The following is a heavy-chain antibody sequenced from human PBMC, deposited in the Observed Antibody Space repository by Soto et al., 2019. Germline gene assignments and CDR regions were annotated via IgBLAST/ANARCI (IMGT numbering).Heavy chain of an antibody. CDR3: AREGAAPYYYYRMDV. J-gene: IGHJ6*02. CDR1: GGSISSGGYF. V-gene: IGHV4-31*03. Sequence: QVQLQESGPGLVKPSQTLSLTCTVSGGSISSGGYFWSWIRQHPGKGLEWIGFIYYSGSTYYNPSLTRRVTISVATSKNQFSLKLSSVTAAATAVYYCAREGAAPYYYYRMDVWGQGTTVTVSS. CDR2: IYYSGST. D-gene: IGHD6-6*01.